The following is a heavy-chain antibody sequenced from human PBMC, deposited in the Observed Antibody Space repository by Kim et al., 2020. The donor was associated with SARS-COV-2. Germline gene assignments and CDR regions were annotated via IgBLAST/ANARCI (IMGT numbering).Heavy chain of an antibody. Sequence: SETLSLTCTVSGGSLSSFYWSWIRQSPGKGLEWIGFIYYSGSTSYAPSLSSRVTISVDTSKNQVSLKLSSVTAADTAVYYCSGHCTACRGCFDIWGQGT. CDR3: SGHCTACRGCFDI. D-gene: IGHD3-10*01. V-gene: IGHV4-59*08. CDR1: GGSLSSFY. CDR2: IYYSGST. J-gene: IGHJ3*02.